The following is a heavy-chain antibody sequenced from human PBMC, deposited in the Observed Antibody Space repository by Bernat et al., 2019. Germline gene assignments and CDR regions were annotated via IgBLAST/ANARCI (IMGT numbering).Heavy chain of an antibody. CDR1: GFTFGDYA. J-gene: IGHJ4*02. D-gene: IGHD3-10*01. CDR3: TRVSMVRGVIQYYFDY. V-gene: IGHV3-49*03. Sequence: EVQLVESGGGLVQPGRSLRLSCTASGFTFGDYAMSWFRQAPGKGLEWVGFIRSKDYGGTTEYAASVKGRFTISRDDSKSIAYLQMNSLKTEDTAVDYCTRVSMVRGVIQYYFDYWGQGTLVTVSS. CDR2: IRSKDYGGTT.